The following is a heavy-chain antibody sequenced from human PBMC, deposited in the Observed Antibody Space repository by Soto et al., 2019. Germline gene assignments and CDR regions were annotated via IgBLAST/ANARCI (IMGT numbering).Heavy chain of an antibody. CDR3: ARDRMYSSTWYSY. CDR1: GFTFSDYY. D-gene: IGHD6-13*01. CDR2: ISGSGGII. Sequence: QVQLVESGGGLVKPGGSLRLSCAASGFTFSDYYMTWIRQAPGKGLEWVSYISGSGGIIYYTDSVKGRFTISRDNAKNLLFLQMDSLRAEDTAMYYCARDRMYSSTWYSYWGQGTLVTVSS. J-gene: IGHJ4*02. V-gene: IGHV3-11*01.